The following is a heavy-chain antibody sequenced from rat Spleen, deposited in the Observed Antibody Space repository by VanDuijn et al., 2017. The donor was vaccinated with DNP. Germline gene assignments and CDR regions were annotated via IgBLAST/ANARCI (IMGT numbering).Heavy chain of an antibody. Sequence: EVHLVESGGGLVQPGRSLKLSCAASGFTFSDYYMAWVRQAPTKGLEWVAYIRFDGATTYYGDSVKGRFTISRDVAKNTLYLQMNSLRSEDTATYYCAIYFYSGDNWFGYWGQGTLVTVSS. D-gene: IGHD1-1*01. J-gene: IGHJ3*01. CDR1: GFTFSDYY. CDR3: AIYFYSGDNWFGY. CDR2: IRFDGATT. V-gene: IGHV5-20*01.